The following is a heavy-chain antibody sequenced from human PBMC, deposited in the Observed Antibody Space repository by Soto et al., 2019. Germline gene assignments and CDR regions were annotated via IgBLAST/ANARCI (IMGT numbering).Heavy chain of an antibody. CDR1: GGSISSYY. J-gene: IGHJ4*02. CDR2: IYYSGST. D-gene: IGHD3-10*01. V-gene: IGHV4-59*08. CDR3: ARHDQGDHGSGSYHKLGA. Sequence: SETLSLTCTVSGGSISSYYWSWIRQPPGKGLEWIGYIYYSGSTNYNPSLKSRVTISVDTSKNQFSLKLSSVTAADTAVYYCARHDQGDHGSGSYHKLGAWGQGTLVTVSS.